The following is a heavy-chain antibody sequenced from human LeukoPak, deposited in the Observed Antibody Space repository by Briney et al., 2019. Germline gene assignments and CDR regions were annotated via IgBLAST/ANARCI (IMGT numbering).Heavy chain of an antibody. V-gene: IGHV4-38-2*01. CDR1: GYSISSDYY. Sequence: SETLSLTCADSGYSISSDYYWGWIRQPPGKGLELIGSIYHSGTTYYNPSLKSRVTISIDTSKNQFSLKLSSVTAADTAVYYCTRLRGVTTYYFDYWGQGTLVTVSS. CDR3: TRLRGVTTYYFDY. CDR2: IYHSGTT. J-gene: IGHJ4*02. D-gene: IGHD4-17*01.